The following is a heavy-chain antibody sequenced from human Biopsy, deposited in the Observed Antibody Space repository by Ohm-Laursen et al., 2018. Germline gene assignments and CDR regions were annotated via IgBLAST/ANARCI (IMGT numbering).Heavy chain of an antibody. J-gene: IGHJ2*01. V-gene: IGHV3-33*04. D-gene: IGHD6-19*01. CDR2: ICYDGTNE. Sequence: SLRLSCAASGFTFCHYAMHWVRQAPGKGLEWISLICYDGTNEDYADSVKGRFTISRGNSKNTLYLQINTLTLEDTAFYYCARGLSSGWYGYFDVWGRGTLVTVSS. CDR3: ARGLSSGWYGYFDV. CDR1: GFTFCHYA.